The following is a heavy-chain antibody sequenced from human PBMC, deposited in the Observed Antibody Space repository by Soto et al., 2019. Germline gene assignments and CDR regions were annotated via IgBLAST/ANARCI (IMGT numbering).Heavy chain of an antibody. D-gene: IGHD2-2*01. Sequence: QVQLQESGPGLVKPSQTLSLTCTVSGGSISSGGYYWSWIRQHPGKGLEWIGYIYYSGSTYYNPSLNSRVTISVDTSKNQFSLKLSSVTAADTAVYYCARDTVVPAAMPGRYYYYGMDVWGQGTTVTVSS. CDR1: GGSISSGGYY. CDR2: IYYSGST. J-gene: IGHJ6*02. CDR3: ARDTVVPAAMPGRYYYYGMDV. V-gene: IGHV4-31*03.